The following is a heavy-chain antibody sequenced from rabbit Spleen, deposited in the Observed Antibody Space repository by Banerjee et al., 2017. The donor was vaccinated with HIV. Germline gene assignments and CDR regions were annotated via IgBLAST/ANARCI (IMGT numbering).Heavy chain of an antibody. CDR3: ARDPNYASGHYIYKF. V-gene: IGHV1S45*01. D-gene: IGHD1-1*01. CDR2: IYVGSGST. CDR1: GFTISSSDY. J-gene: IGHJ3*01. Sequence: QEQLEESGGGLVQPEGSLTLTCTASGFTISSSDYMCCVRRAPGKGLEWIGCIYVGSGSTHYASWAKGRFTMYKTSSTTVTLQLSSLTAADTATYFCARDPNYASGHYIYKFWGPGTLVTVS.